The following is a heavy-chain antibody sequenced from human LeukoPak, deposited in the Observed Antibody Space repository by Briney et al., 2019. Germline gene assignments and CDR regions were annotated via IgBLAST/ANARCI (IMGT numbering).Heavy chain of an antibody. Sequence: SETLSLTCVVSGASISSGGYSLSWIRQPPGKGLEWIGCIYHSGGTHYSPSLKSRVTMSVDTSKNQISLNLNSMTAADTALYYCARDIWGSSTWGPGTLVTVSS. J-gene: IGHJ5*02. V-gene: IGHV4-30-2*01. CDR1: GASISSGGYS. CDR2: IYHSGGT. D-gene: IGHD3-16*01. CDR3: ARDIWGSST.